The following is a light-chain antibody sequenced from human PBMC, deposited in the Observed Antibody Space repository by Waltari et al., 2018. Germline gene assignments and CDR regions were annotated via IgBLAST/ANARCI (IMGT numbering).Light chain of an antibody. CDR1: QNIYSK. CDR2: GAS. CDR3: QQYTNWPPMYS. V-gene: IGKV3-15*01. J-gene: IGKJ2*01. Sequence: EIVMTQSPATLSVSPGERATLSCRPSQNIYSKLAWYQQKPGQAPRLLIYGASNRATGIPARFSGSGSGTEFTLTISSLQSEDSAVYYCQQYTNWPPMYSFGQGTKLEIK.